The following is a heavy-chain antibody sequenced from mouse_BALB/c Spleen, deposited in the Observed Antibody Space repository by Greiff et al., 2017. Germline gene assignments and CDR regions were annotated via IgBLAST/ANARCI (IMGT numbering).Heavy chain of an antibody. V-gene: IGHV5-12-2*01. J-gene: IGHJ4*01. Sequence: EVQRVESGGGLVQPGGSLKLSCAASGFTFSSYTMSWVRQTPEKRLEWVAYISNGGGSTYYPDTVKGRFTISRDNAKNTLYLQMSSLKSEDTAMYYCARLGLGAMDYWGQGTSVTVSS. D-gene: IGHD4-1*01. CDR2: ISNGGGST. CDR3: ARLGLGAMDY. CDR1: GFTFSSYT.